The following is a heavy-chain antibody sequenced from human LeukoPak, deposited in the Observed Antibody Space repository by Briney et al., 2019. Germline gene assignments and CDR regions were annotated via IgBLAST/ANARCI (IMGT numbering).Heavy chain of an antibody. V-gene: IGHV3-11*04. Sequence: GGSLRLSCAASGFTFSDYYMSWIRQAPGKGLECISYIYTSGGTIYYADSVKGRLTISRDNANNSLYLQMNNVRAEDTAVYYCARDEILLWFGESFSAFDIWGQGTMVTVSS. J-gene: IGHJ3*02. CDR2: IYTSGGTI. D-gene: IGHD3-10*01. CDR3: ARDEILLWFGESFSAFDI. CDR1: GFTFSDYY.